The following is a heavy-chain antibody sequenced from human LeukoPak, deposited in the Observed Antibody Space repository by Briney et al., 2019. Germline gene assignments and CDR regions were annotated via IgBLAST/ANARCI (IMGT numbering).Heavy chain of an antibody. Sequence: HTGGSLRLSCIASGFTFGDYVITWVRQAPGKGLEWGGFVRSKAYGETTEYAASVKGRFTISRDDSKSIAYLQMNSLKTEDTAVYYCTRSSTTWYSYYCYYGMDVWGQGTTVTVSS. CDR3: TRSSTTWYSYYCYYGMDV. CDR1: GFTFGDYV. V-gene: IGHV3-49*04. CDR2: VRSKAYGETT. J-gene: IGHJ6*02. D-gene: IGHD6-13*01.